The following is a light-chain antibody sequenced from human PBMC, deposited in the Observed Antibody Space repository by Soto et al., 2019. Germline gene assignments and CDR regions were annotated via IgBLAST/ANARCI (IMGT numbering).Light chain of an antibody. CDR2: TAG. CDR1: SSNIGSNT. J-gene: IGLJ1*01. CDR3: SAWDNSLNGYV. V-gene: IGLV1-44*01. Sequence: QSVLTQPLSVSASPGQRVTISCSGGSSNIGSNTVAWYQHLPGTAPPRLIFTAGQRPSGVPGRFSGSKSGTSASLAISGLPSEEEGDYDCSAWDNSLNGYVFGPGTKITVL.